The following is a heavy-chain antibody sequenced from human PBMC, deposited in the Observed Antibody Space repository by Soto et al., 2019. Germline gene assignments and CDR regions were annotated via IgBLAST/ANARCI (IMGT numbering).Heavy chain of an antibody. CDR1: GGSISSGAYY. J-gene: IGHJ5*02. D-gene: IGHD6-19*01. Sequence: QVQLQESGPGLVKPSQTLSLTCTVSGGSISSGAYYWSWIRQHPGKGLEWIGYIYYSGSTYYNPSLQSRVTISVDTSKHQVSLRLSSVTAADTAVYYCARALRALAGSVLGWFDPWGQGTLVTVSS. CDR3: ARALRALAGSVLGWFDP. V-gene: IGHV4-31*03. CDR2: IYYSGST.